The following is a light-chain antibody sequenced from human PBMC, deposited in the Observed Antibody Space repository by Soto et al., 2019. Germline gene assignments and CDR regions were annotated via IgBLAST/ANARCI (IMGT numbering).Light chain of an antibody. V-gene: IGKV3-11*01. CDR2: DAS. Sequence: EVVFTHSPAALSLSPVERAPLSFRASLNINNYLGWYQQKPGQAPRLVIYDASNRATGIPVRFSGRGSGTDFTLTISSLEPEDFAIYYCQKRSSWPRTCGRGTKGDIK. J-gene: IGKJ1*01. CDR3: QKRSSWPRT. CDR1: LNINNY.